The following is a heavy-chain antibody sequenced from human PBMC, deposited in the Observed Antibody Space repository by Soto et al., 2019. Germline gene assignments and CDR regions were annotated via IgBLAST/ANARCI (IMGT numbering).Heavy chain of an antibody. CDR2: IDAYNGNT. Sequence: ASVKVSCKTSGYTFTSYGISWVRQAPGQGLEWMGWIDAYNGNTNYVQMLQGRVTMTTDTSTSTAYMELRSLRSDDTAVYYCARDPNGSTDFDYWGQGTLVTVSS. CDR1: GYTFTSYG. V-gene: IGHV1-18*01. J-gene: IGHJ4*02. CDR3: ARDPNGSTDFDY. D-gene: IGHD3-10*01.